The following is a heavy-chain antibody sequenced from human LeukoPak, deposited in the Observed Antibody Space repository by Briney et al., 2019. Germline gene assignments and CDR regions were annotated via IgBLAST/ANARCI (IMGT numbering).Heavy chain of an antibody. J-gene: IGHJ5*02. CDR1: GFTFSSYW. CDR3: AKTRKPLPKQQLPPLFDP. D-gene: IGHD6-13*01. V-gene: IGHV3-74*01. Sequence: GGSLRLSCAASGFTFSSYWMHWVRQAPGKGLVWVSRINSDGSSTSYADSVKGRFTISRDNAKNTLYLQMNSLRAEDTAVYYCAKTRKPLPKQQLPPLFDPWGQGTLVTVSS. CDR2: INSDGSST.